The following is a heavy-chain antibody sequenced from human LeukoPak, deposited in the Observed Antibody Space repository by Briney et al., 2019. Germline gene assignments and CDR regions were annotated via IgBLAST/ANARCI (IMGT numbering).Heavy chain of an antibody. CDR2: IWYDGSNK. Sequence: GRSLRLSCAASGFTFSSYGMHWVRQAPGKGLEWVAVIWYDGSNKYYADSVKGRFTISRDNSKNTLYLQMNSLRAEDTAMYYCARDAAFPQYYYGSGSYYPDYWGQGTLVTVSS. J-gene: IGHJ4*02. D-gene: IGHD3-10*01. CDR1: GFTFSSYG. CDR3: ARDAAFPQYYYGSGSYYPDY. V-gene: IGHV3-33*01.